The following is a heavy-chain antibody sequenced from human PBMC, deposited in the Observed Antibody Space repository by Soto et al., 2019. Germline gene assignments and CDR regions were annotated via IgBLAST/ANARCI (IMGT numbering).Heavy chain of an antibody. CDR2: IYYSGST. J-gene: IGHJ4*02. Sequence: SETLSLTCTISGGSISSYYWSWIRQPPGKGLEWIGYIYYSGSTNYNPSLKSRVTISVDTSKNQFSLKLSSVTAADTAVYYCARGADLTTFDYWGQGTLVTVSS. V-gene: IGHV4-59*01. CDR3: ARGADLTTFDY. CDR1: GGSISSYY. D-gene: IGHD4-17*01.